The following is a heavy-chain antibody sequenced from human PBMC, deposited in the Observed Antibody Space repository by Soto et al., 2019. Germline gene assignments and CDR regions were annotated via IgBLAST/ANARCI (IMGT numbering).Heavy chain of an antibody. Sequence: SETLSLTCTVSGGSISSYYWSWIRQPPGKGLEWIGYIYYSGSTNYNPSLKSRVTISVDTSKNQFSLKLSSVTAADTALYYCARAYSNYDYWGQGTLVTVSS. CDR3: ARAYSNYDY. J-gene: IGHJ4*02. CDR1: GGSISSYY. D-gene: IGHD4-4*01. CDR2: IYYSGST. V-gene: IGHV4-59*01.